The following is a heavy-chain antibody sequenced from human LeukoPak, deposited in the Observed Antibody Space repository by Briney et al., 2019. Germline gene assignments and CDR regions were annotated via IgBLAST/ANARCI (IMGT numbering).Heavy chain of an antibody. J-gene: IGHJ3*02. V-gene: IGHV4-34*01. CDR2: INHSGST. D-gene: IGHD3-22*01. CDR3: ERRGLPRYYYDSSGYYWIAFDI. CDR1: GGSFSGYY. Sequence: SETLSLTCAVYGGSFSGYYWSWIRQPPGKGLEWIGEINHSGSTNYNPSLKSRVTISVDTSKNQFCLKLSSVTAADPAVYYCERRGLPRYYYDSSGYYWIAFDIWRQGTMVSVSS.